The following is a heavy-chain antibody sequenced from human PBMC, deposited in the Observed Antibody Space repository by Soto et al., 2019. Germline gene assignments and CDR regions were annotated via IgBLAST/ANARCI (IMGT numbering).Heavy chain of an antibody. CDR3: ARGLHSLFDY. CDR2: IWYDGNNK. Sequence: VQLVESGGGVVQPGGSLRLSCAASGFTFSNYGMHWVRQAPGKGLEWVAVIWYDGNNKYYADSVKGRFTISRDNXNNTLYVQMTSLRAEDTAVYYCARGLHSLFDYWGQGTLVTVSS. CDR1: GFTFSNYG. J-gene: IGHJ4*02. D-gene: IGHD2-21*01. V-gene: IGHV3-33*01.